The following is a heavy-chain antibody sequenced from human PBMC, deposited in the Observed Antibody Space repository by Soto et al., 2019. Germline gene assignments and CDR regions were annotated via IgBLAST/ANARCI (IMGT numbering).Heavy chain of an antibody. CDR3: TRDDQGDY. Sequence: QVQLVESGGGVVQPGRSLRLSCAASGFTFSRHAMHWVRQAPGKGLEWVAVISYDGRNKYYADSVKVRFTSSRDNSKKELYLQMSSLRGEDTAVYYCTRDDQGDYWGQGTLVTVSS. CDR2: ISYDGRNK. CDR1: GFTFSRHA. J-gene: IGHJ4*02. V-gene: IGHV3-30*04.